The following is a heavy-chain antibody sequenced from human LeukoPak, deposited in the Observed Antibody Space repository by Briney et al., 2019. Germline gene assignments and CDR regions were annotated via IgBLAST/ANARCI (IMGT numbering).Heavy chain of an antibody. CDR1: GGSFSGYY. J-gene: IGHJ4*02. CDR3: ARGLWSGYYSGAFDY. CDR2: INHSGST. V-gene: IGHV4-34*01. D-gene: IGHD3-3*01. Sequence: SETLSLTCAVYGGSFSGYYWSWIRQPPGKGLEWTGEINHSGSTNYNPSLKSRVTISVDTSKNQFSLKLSSVTAADTAVYYCARGLWSGYYSGAFDYWGQGTLVTVSS.